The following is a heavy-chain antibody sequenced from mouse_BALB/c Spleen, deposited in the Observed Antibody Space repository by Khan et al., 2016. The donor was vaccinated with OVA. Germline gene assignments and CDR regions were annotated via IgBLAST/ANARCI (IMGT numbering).Heavy chain of an antibody. Sequence: EVHLQESGPGLVKPSQSLSLTCTVTGYSITSGYGWNWIRQFPGNKLESMGYISYSGSTNYNPSLKSRISITRDTSKNQFFLQLNSVTNKETATYYCTRTARIKYWGQGTTLTVSS. CDR3: TRTARIKY. D-gene: IGHD1-2*01. CDR1: GYSITSGYG. J-gene: IGHJ2*01. V-gene: IGHV3-2*02. CDR2: ISYSGST.